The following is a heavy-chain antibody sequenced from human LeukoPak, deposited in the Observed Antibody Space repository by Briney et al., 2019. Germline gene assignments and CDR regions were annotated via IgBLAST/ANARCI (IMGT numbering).Heavy chain of an antibody. D-gene: IGHD3-10*01. CDR1: TFTFSSYN. CDR3: AKDRYYGSGSYYGIYGMDV. Sequence: GGSLRLSCAASTFTFSSYNMNWVRQAPGKGLEWVSSISSSGTYIYYRDSVKGRFTISRDNSKNTLYLQMNSLRAEDTAVYYCAKDRYYGSGSYYGIYGMDVWGQGTTVTVSS. J-gene: IGHJ6*02. V-gene: IGHV3-21*01. CDR2: ISSSGTYI.